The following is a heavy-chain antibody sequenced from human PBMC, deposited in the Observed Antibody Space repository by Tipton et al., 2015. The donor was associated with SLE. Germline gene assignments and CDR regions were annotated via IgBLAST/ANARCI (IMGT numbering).Heavy chain of an antibody. CDR3: ARGRRGERRFDY. V-gene: IGHV4-34*01. D-gene: IGHD1-1*01. CDR2: INHSGST. CDR1: CGSFSGYY. J-gene: IGHJ4*02. Sequence: TLSLTCAVYCGSFSGYYWSWIRQPPGKGLEWVGEINHSGSTNYNPSLKSRVTITVDTSKNQFSLKLSSVTAADTAVYYCARGRRGERRFDYWGQGTLVTVSS.